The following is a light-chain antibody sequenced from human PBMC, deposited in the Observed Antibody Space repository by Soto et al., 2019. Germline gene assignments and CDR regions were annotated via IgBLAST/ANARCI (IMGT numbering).Light chain of an antibody. V-gene: IGKV3-20*01. CDR2: GAS. CDR1: QRAGNY. Sequence: EIVMTQSPATLSVSPGETASLSCRASQRAGNYLAWYQQKPGQAPRLLIYGASSRATGIPDRFSGSGSGTDFTLTISRLEPEDFAVYYCQQHGTSPITFGQGTRLEI. CDR3: QQHGTSPIT. J-gene: IGKJ5*01.